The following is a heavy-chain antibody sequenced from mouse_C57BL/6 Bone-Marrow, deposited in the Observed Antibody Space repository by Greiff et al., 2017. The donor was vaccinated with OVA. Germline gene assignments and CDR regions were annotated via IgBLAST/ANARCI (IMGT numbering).Heavy chain of an antibody. CDR2: ISGGGGNT. Sequence: EVHLVESGGGLVKPGGSLKLSCAASGFTFSSYTMSWVRQTPEKRLEWVATISGGGGNTYYPDSVKGRFTISRDNAKNTLYLQMSSLRSEDTALYYCARDYGNYGYWGQGTTLTVSS. D-gene: IGHD2-1*01. V-gene: IGHV5-9*01. J-gene: IGHJ2*01. CDR1: GFTFSSYT. CDR3: ARDYGNYGY.